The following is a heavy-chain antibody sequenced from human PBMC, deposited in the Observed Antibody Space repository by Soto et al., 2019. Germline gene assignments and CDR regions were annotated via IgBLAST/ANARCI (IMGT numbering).Heavy chain of an antibody. CDR2: IYYSGST. J-gene: IGHJ1*01. D-gene: IGHD4-17*01. CDR1: GGSISSGGYY. CDR3: ASGVTTEYFQH. V-gene: IGHV4-31*03. Sequence: QVQLQESGPGLVKPSQTLSLTCTVSGGSISSGGYYWSWIRQHPGKGLEWIGSIYYSGSTYYNPFLKSRVTISLDTSKNQFSLKLSSVTAADTAVYYCASGVTTEYFQHWGQGTLVTVSS.